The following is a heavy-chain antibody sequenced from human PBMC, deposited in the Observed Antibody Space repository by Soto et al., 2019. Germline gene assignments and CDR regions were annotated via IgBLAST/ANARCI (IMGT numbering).Heavy chain of an antibody. CDR1: GYTFTGYY. V-gene: IGHV1-2*04. J-gene: IGHJ6*02. CDR2: INPNSGGT. CDR3: ARDMLHRDSSSWPPPYYYYYGMDV. Sequence: ASVKVSCKASGYTFTGYYMHWVRQAPGQGLEWMGWINPNSGGTNYAQKFQGWVTMTRDTSISTAYMELSRLRSDDTAVYHCARDMLHRDSSSWPPPYYYYYGMDVWGQGTTVTVSS. D-gene: IGHD6-13*01.